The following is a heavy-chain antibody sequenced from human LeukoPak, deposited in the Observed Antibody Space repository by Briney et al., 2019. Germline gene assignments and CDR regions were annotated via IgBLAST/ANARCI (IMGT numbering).Heavy chain of an antibody. CDR2: IGHDGADK. J-gene: IGHJ3*02. Sequence: PGRSLRLSCAASGFTFSHYALHWVRQAPGKGLEWVALIGHDGADKYYADSVKGRFTISRDNSKNTLYLQMNSLRAEDTAVYYCAKDSGGSYARHNRPYDAFDIWGQGTMVTVSS. CDR3: AKDSGGSYARHNRPYDAFDI. D-gene: IGHD1-26*01. V-gene: IGHV3-30*04. CDR1: GFTFSHYA.